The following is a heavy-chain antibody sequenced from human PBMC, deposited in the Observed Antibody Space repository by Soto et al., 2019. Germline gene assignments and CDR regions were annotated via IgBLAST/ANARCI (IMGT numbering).Heavy chain of an antibody. Sequence: SQTLSLTCAISGRSVSSNSDAWNWIRQSPSRGLEWLGRTYYRSKWYNDYAVSVKSRITINPDTSKNQIPLQLISVTPEDTAVYYCARSRSSWNNWFDPWGQGTLVTVSS. CDR3: ARSRSSWNNWFDP. CDR2: TYYRSKWYN. V-gene: IGHV6-1*01. D-gene: IGHD6-13*01. J-gene: IGHJ5*02. CDR1: GRSVSSNSDA.